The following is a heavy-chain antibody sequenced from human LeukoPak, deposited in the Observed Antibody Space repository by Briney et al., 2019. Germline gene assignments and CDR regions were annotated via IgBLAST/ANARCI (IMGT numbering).Heavy chain of an antibody. CDR1: GFTFSSYE. V-gene: IGHV3-48*03. Sequence: GGSLRLSCAASGFTFSSYEMNWVRQAPGKGLEWVSYISGSGSTIYYADSVKGRFTISRDNAKNSLYLQMNSLRAEDTAVYYCAELGITMIGGVWGKGTTVTVSS. J-gene: IGHJ6*04. CDR2: ISGSGSTI. CDR3: AELGITMIGGV. D-gene: IGHD3-10*02.